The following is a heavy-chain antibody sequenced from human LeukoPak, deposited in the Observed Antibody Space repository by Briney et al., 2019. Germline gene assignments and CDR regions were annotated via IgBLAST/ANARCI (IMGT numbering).Heavy chain of an antibody. CDR1: GYSFTSYW. J-gene: IGHJ4*02. Sequence: GESLKISCKGSGYSFTSYWISWVRQMPGKGLEWMGRIDPSDSYTNYSPSFQGHVTISADKSISTAYLQWSSLKASDTAMYYCARIPVDTSFDIDYWGQGTLVTVSS. CDR3: ARIPVDTSFDIDY. CDR2: IDPSDSYT. V-gene: IGHV5-10-1*01. D-gene: IGHD5-18*01.